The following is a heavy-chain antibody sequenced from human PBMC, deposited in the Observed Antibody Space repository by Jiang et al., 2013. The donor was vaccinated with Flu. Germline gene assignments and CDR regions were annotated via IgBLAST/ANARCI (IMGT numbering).Heavy chain of an antibody. D-gene: IGHD6-19*01. CDR3: TTDSSGWYRWFDP. J-gene: IGHJ5*02. CDR2: IKSKTDGGTT. Sequence: VQLLESGGGLVKPGGSLRLSCAASGFTFSNAWMNWVRQAPGKGLEWVGRIKSKTDGGTTDYAAPVKGRFTISRDDSKNTLYLQMNSLKTEDTAVYYCTTDSSGWYRWFDPWGQGTLVTVSS. V-gene: IGHV3-15*07. CDR1: GFTFSNAW.